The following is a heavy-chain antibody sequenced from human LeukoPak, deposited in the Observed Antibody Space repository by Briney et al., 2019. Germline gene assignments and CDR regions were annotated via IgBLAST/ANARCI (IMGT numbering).Heavy chain of an antibody. D-gene: IGHD1-26*01. J-gene: IGHJ4*02. CDR2: INHSGST. CDR3: ALGYTDIWEL. V-gene: IGHV4-4*02. Sequence: ASETLSLTCAVSSGSISSSNWWSWVRQPPGKGLEWIGEINHSGSTNYNPSLKSRVTISVDMSDNQFSLKLTSVTAADTAVYYCALGYTDIWELWGQGNMVTVSS. CDR1: SGSISSSNW.